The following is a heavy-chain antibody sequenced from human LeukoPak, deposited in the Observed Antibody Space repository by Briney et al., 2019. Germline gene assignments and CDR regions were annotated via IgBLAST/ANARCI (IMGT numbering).Heavy chain of an antibody. CDR1: GYTFTSYG. D-gene: IGHD6-19*01. CDR2: ISAYNGNT. V-gene: IGHV1-18*01. Sequence: GASVKVSCKASGYTFTSYGISWVRQAPGQGLEWMGWISAYNGNTNYAQKLQGRVTMTTDTSTSTACMELRSLRSDDTAVYYCARGGDHSSGWYYYYGMDVWGQGTTVTVSS. J-gene: IGHJ6*02. CDR3: ARGGDHSSGWYYYYGMDV.